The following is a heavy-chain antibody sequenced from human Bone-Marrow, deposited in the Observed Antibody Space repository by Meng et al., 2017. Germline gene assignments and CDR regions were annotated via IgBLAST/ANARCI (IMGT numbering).Heavy chain of an antibody. CDR3: ARVMDYGDHYYYYGMDV. V-gene: IGHV4-34*01. CDR2: INHSGST. CDR1: GGSFSGYY. J-gene: IGHJ6*01. Sequence: SETLSLTCAVYGGSFSGYYWSWIRQPPGKGLEWIGEINHSGSTNYNPSLKSRVTISVDTSKNQFSLKLSSVTAADTAVYYCARVMDYGDHYYYYGMDVWGQGTTVT. D-gene: IGHD4-17*01.